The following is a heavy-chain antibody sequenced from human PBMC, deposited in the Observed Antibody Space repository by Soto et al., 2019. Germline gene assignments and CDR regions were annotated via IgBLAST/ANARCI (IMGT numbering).Heavy chain of an antibody. CDR2: ISYTGRT. Sequence: QVQLQESAPGLVKPSETLSLTCIVSGDSVTSGSYYWTWLRQPPGKGLERIGYISYTGRTKYNPSLQSRVTISVDTSKNDFSLNLSSVTAADTAVYFCAREWGLLPYYVMNVWGHGTAVTVSS. J-gene: IGHJ6*02. CDR1: GDSVTSGSYY. D-gene: IGHD7-27*01. CDR3: AREWGLLPYYVMNV. V-gene: IGHV4-61*03.